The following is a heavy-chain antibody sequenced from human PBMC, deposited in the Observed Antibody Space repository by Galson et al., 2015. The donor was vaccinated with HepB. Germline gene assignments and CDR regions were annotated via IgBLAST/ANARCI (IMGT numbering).Heavy chain of an antibody. CDR1: GFTFSSYA. D-gene: IGHD6-6*01. V-gene: IGHV3-64*02. J-gene: IGHJ4*02. CDR2: ISSNGGST. CDR3: ARVSSSGGEYYFDY. Sequence: LRLSCAASGFTFSSYAMHWVRQAPGKGLEYVSAISSNGGSTYYADSVKGRFTISRDNSKNTLYLQMGSLRAEDMAVYYCARVSSSGGEYYFDYWGQGTLVTVSS.